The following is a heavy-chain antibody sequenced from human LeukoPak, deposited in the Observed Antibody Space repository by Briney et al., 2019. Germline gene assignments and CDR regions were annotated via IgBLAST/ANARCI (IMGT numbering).Heavy chain of an antibody. CDR2: INHSGST. J-gene: IGHJ4*02. Sequence: PSETLSLTCTVSGGSISSYYWSWIRQPPGKGLEWIGEINHSGSTNYNPSLKSRVTISVDTSKNQFSLKLSSVTAADTAVYYCARLRTYYYGSGSYLPNYYFDYWGQGTLVTVSS. CDR3: ARLRTYYYGSGSYLPNYYFDY. CDR1: GGSISSYY. D-gene: IGHD3-10*01. V-gene: IGHV4-34*01.